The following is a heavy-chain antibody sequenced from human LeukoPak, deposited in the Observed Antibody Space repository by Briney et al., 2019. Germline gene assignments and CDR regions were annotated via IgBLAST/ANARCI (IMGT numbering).Heavy chain of an antibody. D-gene: IGHD2-2*03. CDR3: ARDYAKLGYCSGTSCPDAFDF. CDR2: ISSSSSYI. Sequence: GGSLRLSCAASGFTFSTYSMNWVRQAPGKGLEWVSSISSSSSYIYYADSVKGRFTISRDNAKNSLYLQMNSLRAEDTAVYYCARDYAKLGYCSGTSCPDAFDFWGQGTMVTVSS. V-gene: IGHV3-21*01. J-gene: IGHJ3*01. CDR1: GFTFSTYS.